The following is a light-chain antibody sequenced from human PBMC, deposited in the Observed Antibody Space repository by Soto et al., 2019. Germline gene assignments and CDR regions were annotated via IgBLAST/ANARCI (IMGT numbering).Light chain of an antibody. Sequence: EIVMTQSPATLSVSPGERANISCRASQSVSSNLAWYQQKPGQAPRLLIYGASTRATGIPARFSGSGSGTEFTLTSSSLQSEDGAVYDCQQYNNWPRTFGQGTKVEIK. J-gene: IGKJ1*01. CDR2: GAS. V-gene: IGKV3-15*01. CDR3: QQYNNWPRT. CDR1: QSVSSN.